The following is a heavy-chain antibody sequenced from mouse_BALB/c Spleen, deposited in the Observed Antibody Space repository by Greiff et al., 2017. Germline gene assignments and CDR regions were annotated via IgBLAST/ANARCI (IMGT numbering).Heavy chain of an antibody. V-gene: IGHV1-14*01. CDR2: INPYNDGT. J-gene: IGHJ2*01. CDR3: ARYPPIYYYGSSYFDY. D-gene: IGHD1-1*01. CDR1: GYTFTSYV. Sequence: VQLQQSGPELVKPGASVKMSCKASGYTFTSYVMHWVKQKPGQGLEWIGYINPYNDGTKYNEKFKGKATLTSDKSSSTAYMELSSLTPEDSAVYYCARYPPIYYYGSSYFDYWGQGTTLTVSS.